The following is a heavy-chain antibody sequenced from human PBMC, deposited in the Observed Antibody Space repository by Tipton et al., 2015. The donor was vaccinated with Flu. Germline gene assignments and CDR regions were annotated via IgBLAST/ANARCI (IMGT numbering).Heavy chain of an antibody. CDR1: GGSISIYY. J-gene: IGHJ6*02. CDR2: IYYSGTT. Sequence: TLSLTCTVSGGSISIYYWTWIRQPPGKGLEWIGSIYYSGTTYYNPSLKSRVTISVDSSKNEFSLTLASLTAADTAVYYCARDLWNDRRAYYYYGVDVWGQGTTVTVSS. CDR3: ARDLWNDRRAYYYYGVDV. V-gene: IGHV4-59*12. D-gene: IGHD1-1*01.